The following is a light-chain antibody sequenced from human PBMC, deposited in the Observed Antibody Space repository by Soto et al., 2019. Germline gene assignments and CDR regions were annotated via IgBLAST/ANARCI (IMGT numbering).Light chain of an antibody. Sequence: IVMTQSPATLSVSPGERSTLSCRASQSVSSNLAWYQQRPGQAPRLLFYDASIRATGIPDRFSGSGSGTDFSLTISRLEPEDFAVYYRHQYGSSPWTFGQGTKVDIK. CDR3: HQYGSSPWT. V-gene: IGKV3-20*01. CDR1: QSVSSN. CDR2: DAS. J-gene: IGKJ1*01.